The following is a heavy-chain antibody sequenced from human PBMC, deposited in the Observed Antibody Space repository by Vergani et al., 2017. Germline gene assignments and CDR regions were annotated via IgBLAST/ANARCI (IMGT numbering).Heavy chain of an antibody. V-gene: IGHV4-59*01. Sequence: QVQLQESGPGLVKPSQTLSLTCTVSGGSISSYYWSWIRQPPGKGLEWIGYIYYSGSTNYNPSLKSRVTISVDTSKNQFSLKLSSVTAADTAVYYCARGGTTPYRGHLANPHFDYWGQGTLVTVSS. J-gene: IGHJ4*02. CDR3: ARGGTTPYRGHLANPHFDY. D-gene: IGHD2-2*01. CDR2: IYYSGST. CDR1: GGSISSYY.